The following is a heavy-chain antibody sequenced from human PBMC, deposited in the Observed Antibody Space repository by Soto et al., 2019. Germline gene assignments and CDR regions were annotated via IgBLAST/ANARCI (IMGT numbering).Heavy chain of an antibody. J-gene: IGHJ5*02. D-gene: IGHD3-22*01. CDR3: ARVGPWVPYYYDSSPYTFENWFDP. CDR2: IYHGGSP. CDR1: GYSTTSGYY. V-gene: IGHV4-38-2*01. Sequence: QVQLQESGPGLLKASETLSLPCAVSGYSTTSGYYWGCPRQPPGKGLEWFGSIYHGGSPYYNPSLNSRVTLSIDMTNNHVSMILNSVTAADTAVYYCARVGPWVPYYYDSSPYTFENWFDPWGQGTLVTVSS.